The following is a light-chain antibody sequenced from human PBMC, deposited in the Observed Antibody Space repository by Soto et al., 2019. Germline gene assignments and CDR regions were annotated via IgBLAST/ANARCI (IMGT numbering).Light chain of an antibody. CDR2: DAS. CDR3: QQYNSYSRT. Sequence: DIQMTQSPSTLSASVGDRVTITCRASQSSSTWLAWYQQKPGKAPNLLIYDASNLESGVPSRFSGSGSGTEFTLTISSLQPDDFATYYCQQYNSYSRTFGQGTKVDIK. J-gene: IGKJ1*01. CDR1: QSSSTW. V-gene: IGKV1-5*01.